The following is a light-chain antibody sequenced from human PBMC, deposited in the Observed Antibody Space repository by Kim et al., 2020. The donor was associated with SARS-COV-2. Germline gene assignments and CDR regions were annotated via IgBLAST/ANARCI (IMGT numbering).Light chain of an antibody. CDR3: QQYNSRPYT. J-gene: IGKJ2*01. CDR1: QSVTTN. V-gene: IGKV3-15*01. Sequence: SVSPGERATRSCRASQSVTTNLAWYQQKPARAPRLLMYAASTRATGFPARFSGGGSGTEFTLTISSRQAEDFAVYSCQQYNSRPYTFGQGTKLEI. CDR2: AAS.